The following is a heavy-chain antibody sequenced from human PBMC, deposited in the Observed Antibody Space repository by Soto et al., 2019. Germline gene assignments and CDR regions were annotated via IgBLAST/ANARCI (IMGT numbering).Heavy chain of an antibody. CDR1: GYTFTSYY. D-gene: IGHD6-19*01. CDR3: ARAKTGYSSGWDFDYYYGMDV. CDR2: INPSGGST. J-gene: IGHJ6*02. V-gene: IGHV1-46*01. Sequence: ASVKVSCKASGYTFTSYYMHWVRQAPGQGLEWMGIINPSGGSTSYAQKFQGRVTMTRDTSTSTVYMELSSLRSEDTAVYYCARAKTGYSSGWDFDYYYGMDVWGQGTTVTVSS.